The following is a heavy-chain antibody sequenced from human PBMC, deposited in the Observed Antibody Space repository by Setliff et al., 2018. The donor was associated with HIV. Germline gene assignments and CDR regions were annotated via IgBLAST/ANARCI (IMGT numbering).Heavy chain of an antibody. CDR2: ISVDKGDT. V-gene: IGHV1-18*01. CDR3: ARGGWLQSAFDY. J-gene: IGHJ4*02. CDR1: GGTLSNYG. D-gene: IGHD5-12*01. Sequence: ASVKVSCKASGGTLSNYGITWVRQAPGQGLEWMGWISVDKGDTNYAQKVQGRVTMTTDTSTSTAYMELRSLRSDDTAVYYCARGGWLQSAFDYWGQGTLVTVSS.